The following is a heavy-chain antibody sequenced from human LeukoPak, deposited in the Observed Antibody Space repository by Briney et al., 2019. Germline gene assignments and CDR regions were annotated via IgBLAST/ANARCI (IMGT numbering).Heavy chain of an antibody. D-gene: IGHD3-3*01. CDR3: AKDRGAGYYDFWSGYYPFDY. CDR1: GFTFSSYA. J-gene: IGHJ4*02. Sequence: PGGSLRLSCAASGFTFSSYAMRWVRQAPGKGLEWVAVISYDGSYKYYADSVQGRFTISRDNSKNTLYLQMNSLRAEDTAIYHCAKDRGAGYYDFWSGYYPFDYWGQGTLVTVSS. CDR2: ISYDGSYK. V-gene: IGHV3-30*04.